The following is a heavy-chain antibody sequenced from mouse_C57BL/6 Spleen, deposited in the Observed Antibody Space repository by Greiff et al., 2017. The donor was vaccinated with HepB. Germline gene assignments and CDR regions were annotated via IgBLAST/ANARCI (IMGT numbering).Heavy chain of an antibody. V-gene: IGHV5-6*01. J-gene: IGHJ1*03. CDR1: GFTFSSYG. D-gene: IGHD1-1*01. CDR3: ARHQAYYGSSYGYFDV. CDR2: ISSGGSYT. Sequence: VQLKESGGDLVKPGGSLKLSCAASGFTFSSYGMSWVRQTPDKRLEWVATISSGGSYTYYPDSVKGRFTISRDNAKNTLYLQMSSLKSEDTAMYYCARHQAYYGSSYGYFDVWGTGTTVTVSS.